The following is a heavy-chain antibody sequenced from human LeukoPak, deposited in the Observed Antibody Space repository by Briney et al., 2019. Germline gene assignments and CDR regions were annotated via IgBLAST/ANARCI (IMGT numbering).Heavy chain of an antibody. V-gene: IGHV4-34*01. Sequence: SETLSLTCAVYGGSFSGYYWSWIRQPPGKGLEWIGEINHSRSTNYNPSLKSRVTISVDTSKKQFSLKLSSVTAADTAVYYCARVVVVVVAAAHYYYGMDVWAKGPRSPSP. J-gene: IGHJ6*02. CDR1: GGSFSGYY. CDR3: ARVVVVVVAAAHYYYGMDV. D-gene: IGHD2-15*01. CDR2: INHSRST.